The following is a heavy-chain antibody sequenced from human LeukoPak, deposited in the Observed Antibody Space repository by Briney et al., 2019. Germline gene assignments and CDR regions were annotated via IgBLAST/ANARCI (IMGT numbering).Heavy chain of an antibody. D-gene: IGHD3-22*01. CDR2: ISGSGGST. CDR3: ATSTYYYDSSGYYPFDY. V-gene: IGHV3-23*01. Sequence: GGSLRLSCAASGFTFSSYGMSWVRQAPGKGLEWVSAISGSGGSTYYADSVKGRFTISRDNSKNTLYLQMNSLRAEDTAVYCCATSTYYYDSSGYYPFDYWGQGTLVTVSS. J-gene: IGHJ4*02. CDR1: GFTFSSYG.